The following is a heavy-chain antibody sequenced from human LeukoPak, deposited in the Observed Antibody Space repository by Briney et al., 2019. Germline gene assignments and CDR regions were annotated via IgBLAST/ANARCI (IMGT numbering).Heavy chain of an antibody. J-gene: IGHJ4*02. V-gene: IGHV1-18*01. CDR2: ISAYNGNT. D-gene: IGHD3-10*01. CDR1: GYTFTSYG. Sequence: GASVKVSCKASGYTFTSYGISWVRQAPGQGLEWMGWISAYNGNTNYAQKLQGRVTMTTDTSTSTAYMELRSLRSDDTAVYYCARVLSYYGSETLLPHFDYWGQGTLVTVSS. CDR3: ARVLSYYGSETLLPHFDY.